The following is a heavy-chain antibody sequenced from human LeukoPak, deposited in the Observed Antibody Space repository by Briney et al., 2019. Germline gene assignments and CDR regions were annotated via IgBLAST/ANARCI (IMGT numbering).Heavy chain of an antibody. Sequence: GGALRLSFASSGFTFKKYAMRWGRQGPGKGVEGVSTISGSGRSTFYADSAKGRFTISRDNSKATLYLQMNSLRAEDTAVYYCAKDVAGMRSWFDPWGQGTLVTVSS. V-gene: IGHV3-23*01. D-gene: IGHD2-2*01. CDR2: ISGSGRST. CDR3: AKDVAGMRSWFDP. J-gene: IGHJ5*02. CDR1: GFTFKKYA.